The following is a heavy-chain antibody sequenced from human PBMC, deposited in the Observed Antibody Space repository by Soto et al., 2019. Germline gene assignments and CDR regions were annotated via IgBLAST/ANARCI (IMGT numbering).Heavy chain of an antibody. Sequence: QLVQSGSEVKKPGSSVKVSCQASGGTFSGSAVTWVRQGPGQGLEWMGEFVPLFGTTNYAQRFPGRLTITAEESTSTAYMELRTLRSDDTAVYYCATHGLGASSPPYFDNWGQGTLVTVSS. V-gene: IGHV1-69*01. CDR2: FVPLFGTT. CDR1: GGTFSGSA. CDR3: ATHGLGASSPPYFDN. J-gene: IGHJ4*02.